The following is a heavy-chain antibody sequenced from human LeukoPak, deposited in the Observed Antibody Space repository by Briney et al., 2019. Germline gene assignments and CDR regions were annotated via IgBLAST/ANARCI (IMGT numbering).Heavy chain of an antibody. J-gene: IGHJ2*01. D-gene: IGHD6-19*01. CDR3: ATLAVAGSHFDL. CDR1: GFTFSSYG. Sequence: PGGSLRLSCAASGFTFSSYGMHWVRQAPGKGLEWVAVIPHDGSNKYYGDPVRGRFTISRDNSKNTLYLQMNSLRAEDTAVYYCATLAVAGSHFDLWGRGTLVTVSS. V-gene: IGHV3-30*03. CDR2: IPHDGSNK.